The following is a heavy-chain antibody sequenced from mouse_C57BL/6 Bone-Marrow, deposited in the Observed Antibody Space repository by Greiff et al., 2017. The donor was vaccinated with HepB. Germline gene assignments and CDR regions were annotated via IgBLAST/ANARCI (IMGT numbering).Heavy chain of an antibody. J-gene: IGHJ4*01. CDR2: IWRGGST. CDR3: AGGNGAFGYAMGC. V-gene: IGHV2-5*01. CDR1: GFSLTSYG. D-gene: IGHD2-1*01. Sequence: VQVVESGPGLVQPSQSLSITCTVSGFSLTSYGVHWVRQSPGKGLEWLGVIWRGGSTDYNAAFMSRLSITKDNSKSQVFFKMNSLQADDTAIYYCAGGNGAFGYAMGCWGEGASVTVAS.